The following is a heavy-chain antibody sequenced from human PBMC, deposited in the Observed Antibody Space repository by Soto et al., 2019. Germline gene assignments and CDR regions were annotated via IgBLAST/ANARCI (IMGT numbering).Heavy chain of an antibody. CDR3: ARGQRRCPVSTVTTRYYYYCMDV. CDR1: GGSFRGYY. J-gene: IGHJ6*02. D-gene: IGHD4-17*01. V-gene: IGHV4-34*01. CDR2: INHSRST. Sequence: ETLSLTCAVYGGSFRGYYWSWIRQPPAKGRAWMGEINHSRSTNYNPSLKSRVTISVDTSTNQFSLKLSSVPAADTPGYYCARGQRRCPVSTVTTRYYYYCMDVWGQGTTVTVSS.